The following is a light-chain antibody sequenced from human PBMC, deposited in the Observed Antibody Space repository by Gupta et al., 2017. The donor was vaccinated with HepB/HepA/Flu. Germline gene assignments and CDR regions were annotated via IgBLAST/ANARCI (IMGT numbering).Light chain of an antibody. CDR3: QQEDSFPLT. V-gene: IGKV1D-8*01. J-gene: IGKJ4*01. Sequence: ICTTQSPSLLSASTGDRVTISCRRSQGISSYLAWYQQKPGKAPELLIYAASTVKSGVPSRFSGSGSGTDFTLTISGRQSEDFATYYCQQEDSFPLTFGGGTKVEIK. CDR2: AAS. CDR1: QGISSY.